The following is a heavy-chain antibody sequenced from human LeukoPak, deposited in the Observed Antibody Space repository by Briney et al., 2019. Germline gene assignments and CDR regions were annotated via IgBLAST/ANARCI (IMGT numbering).Heavy chain of an antibody. CDR3: AKDGGGLWFGGDTYYFDY. J-gene: IGHJ4*02. D-gene: IGHD3-10*01. V-gene: IGHV3-23*01. CDR2: ISGSGGST. Sequence: QTGGSLRLSCAASGFTFSSYAMSWVRQAPGKGLEWVSAISGSGGSTYYADSVKGRFTISRDNSKNTLYLQMNSLRAEDTAVYYCAKDGGGLWFGGDTYYFDYWGQGTLVTVSS. CDR1: GFTFSSYA.